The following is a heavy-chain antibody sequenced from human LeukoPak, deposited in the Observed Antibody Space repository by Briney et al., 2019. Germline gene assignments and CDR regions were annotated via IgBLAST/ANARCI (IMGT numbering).Heavy chain of an antibody. CDR1: GGSISSGGYY. D-gene: IGHD2-15*01. V-gene: IGHV4-31*03. Sequence: TSETLSLTCTVSGGSISSGGYYWSWIRQHPGKGLEWIGYIYYSGGTYYNPSLKSRVTISVDTSKNQFSLKLSSVTAADTAVYYCAREWDATADYWGQGTLVTVSS. J-gene: IGHJ4*02. CDR2: IYYSGGT. CDR3: AREWDATADY.